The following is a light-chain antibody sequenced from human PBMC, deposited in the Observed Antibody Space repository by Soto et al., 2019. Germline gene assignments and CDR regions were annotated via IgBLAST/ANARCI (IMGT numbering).Light chain of an antibody. CDR3: QQYNSWPET. CDR1: QSVRSS. Sequence: EIVLTQSPGTLSVSPGERATLFCRASQSVRSSLAWYQQKPGQAPRLFIYEASTRATGIPARFSGSGSGTESTLTISSLQSEDFAVYYCQQYNSWPETFGQGTKVDI. J-gene: IGKJ1*01. V-gene: IGKV3-15*01. CDR2: EAS.